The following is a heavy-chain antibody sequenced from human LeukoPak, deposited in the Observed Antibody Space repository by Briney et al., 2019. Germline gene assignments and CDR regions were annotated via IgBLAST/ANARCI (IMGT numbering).Heavy chain of an antibody. Sequence: PGGSLRLSCAASGFTYSSYAMNLVRQTPGKGLEWVSAISGRGGRTYYADSVKGRFTISRDNSKNTLYLQMHCLRAEDTAVYYCAKADVYDPIFAGGYFQHWGQGTLVTVSS. J-gene: IGHJ1*01. CDR3: AKADVYDPIFAGGYFQH. CDR2: ISGRGGRT. V-gene: IGHV3-23*01. D-gene: IGHD3-22*01. CDR1: GFTYSSYA.